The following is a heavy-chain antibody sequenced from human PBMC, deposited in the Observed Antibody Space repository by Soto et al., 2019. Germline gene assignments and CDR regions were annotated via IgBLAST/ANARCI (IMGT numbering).Heavy chain of an antibody. CDR3: AREGTSSSHLDY. V-gene: IGHV3-74*01. D-gene: IGHD6-13*01. Sequence: PGGSLRLSCAASGFTFSSYWMHWVRQAPGKGLVWVSRINSDGSSTSYADSVKGRFTISRDNAKNTLYLQMNSLRAEDTAVYYCAREGTSSSHLDYWGQGTLVTVSS. CDR1: GFTFSSYW. J-gene: IGHJ4*02. CDR2: INSDGSST.